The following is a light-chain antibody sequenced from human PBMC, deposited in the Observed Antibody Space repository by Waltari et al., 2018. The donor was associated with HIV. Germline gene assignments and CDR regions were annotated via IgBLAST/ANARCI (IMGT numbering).Light chain of an antibody. Sequence: QSALTQPRSVSGSPGQSVSISCSGSSSDVGGYNYVSWYQQHPNKAPKLIIYDVNERPSGVLTRSSGSKSGNPATLTISGLQADDEADYFCSSFAGAYTFVIFGGGTKLAVV. CDR1: SSDVGGYNY. CDR2: DVN. CDR3: SSFAGAYTFVI. V-gene: IGLV2-11*01. J-gene: IGLJ2*01.